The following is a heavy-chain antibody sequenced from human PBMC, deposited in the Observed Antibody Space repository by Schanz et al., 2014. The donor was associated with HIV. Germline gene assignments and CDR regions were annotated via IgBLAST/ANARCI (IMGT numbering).Heavy chain of an antibody. CDR3: ARDLHDYGDARTDY. J-gene: IGHJ4*02. Sequence: EVQLVESGGGLVKPGRSLRLSCEASGFSFSSFSMNWVRQAPGKGLEWVSSIGSGGGYKYYADSVNGRFTISRDNAKNSLHLQMSRLGAEDTAVYYCARDLHDYGDARTDYWGQGILVTVSS. CDR1: GFSFSSFS. V-gene: IGHV3-21*06. CDR2: IGSGGGYK. D-gene: IGHD4-17*01.